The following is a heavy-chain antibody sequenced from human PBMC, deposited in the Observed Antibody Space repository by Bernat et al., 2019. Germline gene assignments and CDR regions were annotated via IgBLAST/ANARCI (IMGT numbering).Heavy chain of an antibody. Sequence: EVQVVEVGGGLVKPGGSLRLSCAASGFTFSSYSMNWVRQAPGKGLGLVSSISSSSSYIYYADSVKGRFTISRDNAKNSLYLQMNSLRAEDTAVYYCARDHIVVVPAAIGDDAFDIWGQGTMVTVSS. V-gene: IGHV3-21*01. CDR1: GFTFSSYS. J-gene: IGHJ3*02. CDR3: ARDHIVVVPAAIGDDAFDI. D-gene: IGHD2-2*01. CDR2: ISSSSSYI.